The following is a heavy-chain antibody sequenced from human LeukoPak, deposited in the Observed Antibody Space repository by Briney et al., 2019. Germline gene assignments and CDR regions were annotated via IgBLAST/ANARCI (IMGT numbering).Heavy chain of an antibody. CDR3: ARVAFDCSGGSCYNYFDY. V-gene: IGHV1-2*02. CDR2: INPNSGGT. CDR1: GYTFSGYY. J-gene: IGHJ4*02. D-gene: IGHD2-15*01. Sequence: ASVKVSCKASGYTFSGYYMHWVRQAPGQGLEWMGWINPNSGGTNYARKFQGRVTMTRDTSISTAYMELRSLRSDDTAVYYCARVAFDCSGGSCYNYFDYWGQGTLVTVSS.